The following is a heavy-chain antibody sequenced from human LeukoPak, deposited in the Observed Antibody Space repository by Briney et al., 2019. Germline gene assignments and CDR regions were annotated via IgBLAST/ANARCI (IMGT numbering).Heavy chain of an antibody. Sequence: VASVKVPCKVSGHTLTELSMHWVRQAPGKGLEWMGGFDPEDGETIYAQKFQGRVTMTEDTSTDTAYMELSSLRSEDTAVYYCAIGEFAVAGTRDQEIYFDYWGQGTLVTVSP. CDR3: AIGEFAVAGTRDQEIYFDY. CDR2: FDPEDGET. CDR1: GHTLTELS. V-gene: IGHV1-24*01. D-gene: IGHD6-19*01. J-gene: IGHJ4*02.